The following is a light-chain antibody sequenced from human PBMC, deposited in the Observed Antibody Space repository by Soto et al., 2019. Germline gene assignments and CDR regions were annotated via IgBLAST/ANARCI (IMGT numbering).Light chain of an antibody. CDR3: QQYNSYWT. CDR2: KAS. Sequence: DIQMTQSPSTLSASVGDRVTITCRASQRISSWLAWYQQKPGKAPKLLIYKASSLESGVPSRFSGSGSGTEFTLTISSLQPDDFATYHCQQYNSYWTFGQGTKVEIK. V-gene: IGKV1-5*03. J-gene: IGKJ1*01. CDR1: QRISSW.